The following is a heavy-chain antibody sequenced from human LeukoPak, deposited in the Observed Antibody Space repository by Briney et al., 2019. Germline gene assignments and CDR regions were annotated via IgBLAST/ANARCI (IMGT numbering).Heavy chain of an antibody. CDR2: IKQDGSEK. CDR1: GFTFSSYW. V-gene: IGHV3-7*01. CDR3: ARETYYDFWSGYRRYGMDV. J-gene: IGHJ6*02. D-gene: IGHD3-3*01. Sequence: GGSLRLSCAASGFTFSSYWMSWVRQAPGKGLEWVANIKQDGSEKYYVDSVKGRFTISIDNAKNSLYLQMNSLRAEDTAVYYCARETYYDFWSGYRRYGMDVWGQGTTVTVSS.